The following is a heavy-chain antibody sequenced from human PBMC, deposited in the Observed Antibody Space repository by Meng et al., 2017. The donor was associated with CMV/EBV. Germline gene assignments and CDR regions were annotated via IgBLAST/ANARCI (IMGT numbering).Heavy chain of an antibody. V-gene: IGHV1-46*04. J-gene: IGHJ4*02. D-gene: IGHD2-15*01. CDR2: INLVDVNT. Sequence: QVQLGKSVAELKKPGASLKISSKPPGYIFTTYYIPWVRQAPGQGLEWMGMINLVDVNTNVAHKLQGRLSMTRDTSTSTVYMDLSSLRSEDTAMYYCAREYPATWYFDHWGQGTLVTVSS. CDR1: GYIFTTYY. CDR3: AREYPATWYFDH.